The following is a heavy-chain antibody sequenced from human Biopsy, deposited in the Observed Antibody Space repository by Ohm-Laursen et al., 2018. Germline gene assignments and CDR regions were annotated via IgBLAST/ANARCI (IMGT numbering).Heavy chain of an antibody. CDR1: GGTSNSYI. D-gene: IGHD3-22*01. Sequence: SSVKVSCKVSGGTSNSYIFAWVRQAPGQRPEWMGDVMPFFGTAQYAPKLQGRVSMTADKTTNTAYMELTSLTSEDTAVYFCARHYYDSSGYNWFDPWGQGTQVTVSS. V-gene: IGHV1-69*06. J-gene: IGHJ5*02. CDR2: VMPFFGTA. CDR3: ARHYYDSSGYNWFDP.